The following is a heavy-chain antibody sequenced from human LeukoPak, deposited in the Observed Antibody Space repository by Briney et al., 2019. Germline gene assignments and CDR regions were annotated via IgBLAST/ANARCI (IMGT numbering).Heavy chain of an antibody. Sequence: SQTLSLTCTVSGGSISSGGYYWSWIRQPPGKGLEWIGYIYHSGSTYYNPSLKSRVTISVDRSKNQFSLKLSSVTAADTAVYYCARTTYDYGDYWLDYWGQGTLVTVSS. D-gene: IGHD4-17*01. J-gene: IGHJ4*02. CDR1: GGSISSGGYY. CDR3: ARTTYDYGDYWLDY. CDR2: IYHSGST. V-gene: IGHV4-30-2*01.